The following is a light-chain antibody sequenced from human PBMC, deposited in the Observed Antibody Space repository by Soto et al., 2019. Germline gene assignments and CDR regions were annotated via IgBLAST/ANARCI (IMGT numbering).Light chain of an antibody. CDR2: NTD. CDR1: SGSVSTTYH. V-gene: IGLV8-61*01. CDR3: ALYMGSGIWV. J-gene: IGLJ3*02. Sequence: QTMVTQEPSFSVAPGRTVTFTCGLSSGSVSTTYHPSWYQQTPGQAPRTLIYNTDIRSSGVPDRFSGSILGNTAALTITGAQADDESHYYCALYMGSGIWVFGGGTKVTVL.